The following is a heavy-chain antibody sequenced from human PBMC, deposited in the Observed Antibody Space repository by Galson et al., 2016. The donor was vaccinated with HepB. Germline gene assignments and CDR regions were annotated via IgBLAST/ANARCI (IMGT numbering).Heavy chain of an antibody. CDR3: ARNCDGDCYNNLADAFDN. D-gene: IGHD2-21*01. V-gene: IGHV4-34*01. CDR1: GAPFSDNY. CDR2: INQVLHSTNT. Sequence: SETLSLTCRVSGAPFSDNYWNWIRQPPGKGLEWIGQINQVLHSTNTQFSPSLKSRATISLDTSKNQFSLQLTSVTAADTATYYCARNCDGDCYNNLADAFDNWGQGTKVTVSS. J-gene: IGHJ3*02.